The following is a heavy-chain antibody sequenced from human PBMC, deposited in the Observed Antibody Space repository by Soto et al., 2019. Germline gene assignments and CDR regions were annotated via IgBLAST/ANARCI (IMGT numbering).Heavy chain of an antibody. Sequence: QVQLVQSGAEMKKPGASVKVSCKASGYTFTGHFLHWVRQAPGQGLAWMGWINPKCGDTKYAQNCQGRVTMTGATCITHAYMERSGLRSDATAVYYCARDGLEYYYDIRGYALDIWGQGTMVTVS. CDR2: INPKCGDT. CDR3: ARDGLEYYYDIRGYALDI. V-gene: IGHV1-2*02. D-gene: IGHD3-22*01. J-gene: IGHJ3*02. CDR1: GYTFTGHF.